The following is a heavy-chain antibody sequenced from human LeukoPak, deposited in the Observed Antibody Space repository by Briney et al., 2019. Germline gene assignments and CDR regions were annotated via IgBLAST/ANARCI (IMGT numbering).Heavy chain of an antibody. Sequence: GGSLGLSCAASGFTFSNYWMTWVRQAPGKGLEWVAHINQDGSEEHYMDSAKARFTISRDNAKNSLSLQMNSLRAEDTAVYYCVRDGGVSGYDLLDYWGQGTLVTVSS. CDR3: VRDGGVSGYDLLDY. V-gene: IGHV3-7*01. CDR1: GFTFSNYW. D-gene: IGHD5-12*01. J-gene: IGHJ4*02. CDR2: INQDGSEE.